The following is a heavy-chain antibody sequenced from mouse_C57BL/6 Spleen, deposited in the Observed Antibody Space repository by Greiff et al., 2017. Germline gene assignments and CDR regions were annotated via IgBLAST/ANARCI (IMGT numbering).Heavy chain of an antibody. J-gene: IGHJ1*03. V-gene: IGHV5-9*01. D-gene: IGHD1-1*01. CDR1: GFTFSSYT. CDR2: ISGGGGNT. Sequence: EVQRVESGGGLVKPGGSLKLSCAASGFTFSSYTMSWVRQTPEKRLEWVATISGGGGNTYYPDSVKGRFTISRDNAKNTLYLQMSSLRSEDTALYYCARPPNYYGSSYGYFDVWGTGTTVTVSS. CDR3: ARPPNYYGSSYGYFDV.